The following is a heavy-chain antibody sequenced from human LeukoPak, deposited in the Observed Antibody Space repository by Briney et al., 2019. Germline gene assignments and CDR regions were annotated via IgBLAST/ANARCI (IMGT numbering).Heavy chain of an antibody. V-gene: IGHV1-18*01. CDR1: GYTFISYG. D-gene: IGHD3-22*01. CDR2: ISAYSSYT. CDR3: ARGYFDSSGYRYFYDN. Sequence: GASVNVSCKTSGYTFISYGISWVRQASGQGLEWMGWISAYSSYTNYARKFQPTVTMTTDTSTNTAFLELRNLKADDTAVYYCARGYFDSSGYRYFYDNWGQGTLVTVSS. J-gene: IGHJ1*01.